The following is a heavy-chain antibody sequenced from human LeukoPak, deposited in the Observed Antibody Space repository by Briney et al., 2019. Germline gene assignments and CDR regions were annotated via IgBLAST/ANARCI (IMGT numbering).Heavy chain of an antibody. Sequence: SGTPSLTCAVSGGSISSSYYWSWIRQPPGKGLEWIGYIYYSGSTNYNPSLKSRVTISVDTSKNQFSLKLSSVTAADTAEYYCARLYYYGSGSYYTYFDYWGQGTLVTVSS. J-gene: IGHJ4*02. CDR1: GGSISSSYY. D-gene: IGHD3-10*01. CDR3: ARLYYYGSGSYYTYFDY. CDR2: IYYSGST. V-gene: IGHV4-59*08.